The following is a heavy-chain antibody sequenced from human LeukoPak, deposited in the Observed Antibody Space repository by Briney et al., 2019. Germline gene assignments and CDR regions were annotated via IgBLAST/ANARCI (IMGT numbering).Heavy chain of an antibody. D-gene: IGHD1-26*01. CDR1: GFTFSSYT. V-gene: IGHV3-48*02. CDR2: ISGSSRTI. Sequence: GGSLRLSCAASGFTFSSYTMSWVRQAPGKGPEWVSYISGSSRTIYYADSVKGRFTISRDNAKNSLYLQMNSLRDEDTAVYYCARNEWADYWGQGTLVTVSS. CDR3: ARNEWADY. J-gene: IGHJ4*02.